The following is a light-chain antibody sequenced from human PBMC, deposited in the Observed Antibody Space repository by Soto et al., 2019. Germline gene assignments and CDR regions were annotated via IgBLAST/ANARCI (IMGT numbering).Light chain of an antibody. CDR2: SNN. CDR1: SSNIGSNT. CDR3: AAWDDSLNGYV. Sequence: QSVLTQPPSASGTPGQRGTISCSGSSSNIGSNTVNWYQQLPGTAPKLLIYSNNQRPSGVPDRFSGSKSGTSASLAISGLQYEDEADYYFAAWDDSLNGYVFGTGTKLTVL. J-gene: IGLJ1*01. V-gene: IGLV1-44*01.